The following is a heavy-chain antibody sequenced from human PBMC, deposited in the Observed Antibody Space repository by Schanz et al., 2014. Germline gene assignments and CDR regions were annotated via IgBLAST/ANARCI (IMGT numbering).Heavy chain of an antibody. CDR3: ARNRGSGGQNWYFDL. V-gene: IGHV3-48*04. J-gene: IGHJ2*01. CDR1: GFTFSSHS. D-gene: IGHD1-26*01. CDR2: INTGSNYI. Sequence: EVQLLESGGGLVQPGGSLRLSCAASGFTFSSHSFNWVRQAPGKGLEWISFINTGSNYINYADSVKGRFTISRDNTKNSLFLQLNSLRADDTAVYYCARNRGSGGQNWYFDLWGRGTLVTVSS.